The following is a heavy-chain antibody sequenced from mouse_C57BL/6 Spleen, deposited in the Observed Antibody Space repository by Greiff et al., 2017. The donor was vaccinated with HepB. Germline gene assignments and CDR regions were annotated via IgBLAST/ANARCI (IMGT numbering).Heavy chain of an antibody. D-gene: IGHD2-1*01. CDR2: IYPRSGNT. CDR1: GYTFTSYG. CDR3: ASLNGNPHWYFDV. V-gene: IGHV1-81*01. Sequence: VMLQQSGAELARPGASVKLSCKASGYTFTSYGISWVKQRTGQGLEWIGEIYPRSGNTYYNEKFKGKATLTADKSSSTAYMELRSLTSEDSAVYFCASLNGNPHWYFDVWGTGTTVTVSS. J-gene: IGHJ1*03.